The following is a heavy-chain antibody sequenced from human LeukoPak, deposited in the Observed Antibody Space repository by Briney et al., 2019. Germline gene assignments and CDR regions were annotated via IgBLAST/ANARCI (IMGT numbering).Heavy chain of an antibody. Sequence: ASVKVSCKASGYTFTIYDITWVRQATGQGLEWMGWMNPNSGNTGYAQKFQGRVTMTRNTSISTAYMELSSLRSEDTAVYYCASMGVARYSGYDLDYWGQGTLVTVSS. D-gene: IGHD5-12*01. CDR2: MNPNSGNT. CDR3: ASMGVARYSGYDLDY. V-gene: IGHV1-8*01. CDR1: GYTFTIYD. J-gene: IGHJ4*02.